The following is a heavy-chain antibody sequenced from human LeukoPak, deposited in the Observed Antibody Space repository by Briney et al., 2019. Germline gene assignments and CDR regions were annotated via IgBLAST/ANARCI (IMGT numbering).Heavy chain of an antibody. J-gene: IGHJ3*01. Sequence: ASVKVSCKASGYTFTSYGITWVRQAPGQGLEWMGWISTYNGNTNYAQNLQGRVTMTTDTSTSTAYMELRSLRSDDTAVYYCARAALYYCGSGSYSGDLWGQGTMVTVSS. CDR2: ISTYNGNT. D-gene: IGHD3-10*01. CDR1: GYTFTSYG. V-gene: IGHV1-18*01. CDR3: ARAALYYCGSGSYSGDL.